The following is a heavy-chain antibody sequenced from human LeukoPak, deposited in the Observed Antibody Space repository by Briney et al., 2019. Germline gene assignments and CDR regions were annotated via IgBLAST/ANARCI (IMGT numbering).Heavy chain of an antibody. Sequence: GGSLRLSCAASGFTFSSYAMSWVRQAPGKGLEWVSGISGSGGSTYYADSVKGRFTISRDNAENTLYLHMDGLRAEDTALYYCATGCSTAACFGDYWGQGALVTVSS. D-gene: IGHD3-10*01. V-gene: IGHV3-23*01. CDR1: GFTFSSYA. CDR2: ISGSGGST. CDR3: ATGCSTAACFGDY. J-gene: IGHJ4*02.